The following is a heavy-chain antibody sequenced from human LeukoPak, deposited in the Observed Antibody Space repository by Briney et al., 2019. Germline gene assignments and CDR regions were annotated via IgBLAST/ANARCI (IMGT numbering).Heavy chain of an antibody. CDR1: GGSFSGYY. J-gene: IGHJ4*02. D-gene: IGHD6-19*01. CDR3: ARERRGWYRRYFDY. V-gene: IGHV4-34*01. Sequence: SETLSLTCAVYGGSFSGYYWSWIRQPPGKGLEWIGEINHSGSTNYNPSLKSRVTISVDTSKNQFSLKLSSVTAADTAVYYCARERRGWYRRYFDYWGQRTLVTVSS. CDR2: INHSGST.